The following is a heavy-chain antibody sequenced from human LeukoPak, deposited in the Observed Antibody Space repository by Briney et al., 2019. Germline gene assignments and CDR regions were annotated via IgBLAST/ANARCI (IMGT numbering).Heavy chain of an antibody. D-gene: IGHD2-21*02. V-gene: IGHV3-23*01. Sequence: GGSLRLSCAASGFTFSNYAMSWVRQAPARGLEWVSAITDSGGSTYYADSVKGRFTISRDNSKNTLYLQMNSLRAEDTAVYYCARDPSLGRDLAYCGGDCYLFNWGQGTLVTVSS. CDR2: ITDSGGST. CDR3: ARDPSLGRDLAYCGGDCYLFN. CDR1: GFTFSNYA. J-gene: IGHJ4*02.